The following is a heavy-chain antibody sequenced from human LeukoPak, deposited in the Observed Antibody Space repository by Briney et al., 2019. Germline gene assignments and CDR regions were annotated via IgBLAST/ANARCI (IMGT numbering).Heavy chain of an antibody. Sequence: GGSLRLSCAASGFTFSSYWMHWVRHAPGKGLVWVSRINSDGSSTSYADSVKGRFTISRDNAKNTLYLQMNSLRAEDTAAYYCAREPNYGSSPFDYWGQGTLVTVSS. V-gene: IGHV3-74*01. D-gene: IGHD3-10*01. CDR3: AREPNYGSSPFDY. J-gene: IGHJ4*02. CDR2: INSDGSST. CDR1: GFTFSSYW.